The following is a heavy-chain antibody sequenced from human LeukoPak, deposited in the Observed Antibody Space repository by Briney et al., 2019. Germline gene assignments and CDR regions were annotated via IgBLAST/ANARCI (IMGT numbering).Heavy chain of an antibody. J-gene: IGHJ4*02. D-gene: IGHD3-10*01. CDR2: INHSGST. Sequence: SETLSLTCAVYGGSLSGYYWSWIRQPPGKGLEWIGEINHSGSTNYNPSLKSRVTISVDTSKNQFSLKLSSVTAADTAVYYCARDIHYYGSGSYGYYFDYWGQGTLVTVSS. CDR1: GGSLSGYY. CDR3: ARDIHYYGSGSYGYYFDY. V-gene: IGHV4-34*01.